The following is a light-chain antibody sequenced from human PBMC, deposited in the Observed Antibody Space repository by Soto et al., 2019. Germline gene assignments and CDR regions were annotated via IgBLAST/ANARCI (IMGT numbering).Light chain of an antibody. CDR1: QSISSY. J-gene: IGKJ1*01. CDR2: AAS. CDR3: RHYNSYSEA. V-gene: IGKV1-39*01. Sequence: DIQMTQSPSSLSASVGDRVTITCRASQSISSYLNWYQQKPGKAPKLLIYAASSLQSGVPSRFSGSGSGTEFTLTISSLQPDDFATYYCRHYNSYSEACGQGTKG.